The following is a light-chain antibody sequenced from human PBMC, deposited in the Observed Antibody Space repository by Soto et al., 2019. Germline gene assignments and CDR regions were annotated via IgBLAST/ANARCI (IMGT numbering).Light chain of an antibody. CDR2: DAS. V-gene: IGKV3-11*01. J-gene: IGKJ4*01. CDR3: QQRSNWPRSLT. Sequence: ETVLTQSPATVSLSPGERATLSCRASQSVSNYLAWYQQKPGQAPRLLIYDASNRATGIPARFSGSGSGTDFTLTISSLEPEDFAVYYCQQRSNWPRSLTFGGGTKVEIK. CDR1: QSVSNY.